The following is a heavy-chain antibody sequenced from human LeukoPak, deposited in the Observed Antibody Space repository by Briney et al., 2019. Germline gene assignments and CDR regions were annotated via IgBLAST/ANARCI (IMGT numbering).Heavy chain of an antibody. J-gene: IGHJ4*02. Sequence: SETLSLTCAASGYSISSGYYWGWIRQPPGKGLEWIGSIYHSGSTYYNPSLKSRVTISVDTSKNQFSLKLSSVTAADTAVYYCARRSSGWYGDLFDYWGQGTLVTVSS. V-gene: IGHV4-38-2*01. CDR3: ARRSSGWYGDLFDY. D-gene: IGHD6-19*01. CDR1: GYSISSGYY. CDR2: IYHSGST.